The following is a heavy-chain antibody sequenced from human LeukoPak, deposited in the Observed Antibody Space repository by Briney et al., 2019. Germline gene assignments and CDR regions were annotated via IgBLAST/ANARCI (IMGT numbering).Heavy chain of an antibody. J-gene: IGHJ4*02. CDR2: IIPIFGTA. Sequence: GASVKVSCKASGGTFSSYAISWVRQAPGQGLEWMGGIIPIFGTANYAQNFQGRVTITADKSTSTAYMELSSLRSEDTAVYYCASTLREGCSGCQNPGDYWGQGTLVTVSS. CDR3: ASTLREGCSGCQNPGDY. V-gene: IGHV1-69*06. CDR1: GGTFSSYA. D-gene: IGHD6-19*01.